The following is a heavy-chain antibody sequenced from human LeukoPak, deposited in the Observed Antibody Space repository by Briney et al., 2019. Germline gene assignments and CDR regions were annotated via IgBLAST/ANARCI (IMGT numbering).Heavy chain of an antibody. D-gene: IGHD1-26*01. Sequence: RASETLSLTCSVSSGSITSYYWSWLRQPPGKGLEWIGYIYYSGSTNYNPSVKSRVTMSVDTSKNQFSLKLNSVTAADTAVYYCATLWRLGASTGEAFDIWGQGTMVTVS. CDR2: IYYSGST. CDR1: SGSITSYY. V-gene: IGHV4-59*01. J-gene: IGHJ3*02. CDR3: ATLWRLGASTGEAFDI.